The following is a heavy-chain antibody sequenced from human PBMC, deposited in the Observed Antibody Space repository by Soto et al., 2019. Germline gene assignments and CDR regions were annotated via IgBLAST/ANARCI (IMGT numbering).Heavy chain of an antibody. V-gene: IGHV3-33*01. D-gene: IGHD6-19*01. CDR2: IWYDGSNK. J-gene: IGHJ4*02. CDR3: ARSENMYSSGWYVGHSSYYFDY. CDR1: GFTFSSYG. Sequence: QVQLVESGGGVIQPGRSLRLSCAASGFTFSSYGMHWVRQAPGKGLEWVAVIWYDGSNKYYADSVKGRFTISRDNSKNTLYLQMNSLRAEDTAVYYCARSENMYSSGWYVGHSSYYFDYWGQGTLVTVSS.